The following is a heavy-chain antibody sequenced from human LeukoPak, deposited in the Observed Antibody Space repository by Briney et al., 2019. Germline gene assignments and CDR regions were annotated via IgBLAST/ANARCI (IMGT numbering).Heavy chain of an antibody. Sequence: RHGESLKISCKGSGYSFTSYWIGWVRQMPGKGLEWMGIIYPGDSDTRYSPSFQGQVTISADKSISTAYLQWSSLKASDTAVYYCARGRRFGELSHPTYYFDYWGQGTQVTVSS. CDR2: IYPGDSDT. CDR1: GYSFTSYW. D-gene: IGHD3-10*01. J-gene: IGHJ4*02. V-gene: IGHV5-51*01. CDR3: ARGRRFGELSHPTYYFDY.